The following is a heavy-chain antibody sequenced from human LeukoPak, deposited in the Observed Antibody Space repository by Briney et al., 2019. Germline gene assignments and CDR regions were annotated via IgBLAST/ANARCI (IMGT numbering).Heavy chain of an antibody. D-gene: IGHD6-13*01. CDR2: IYYSGST. Sequence: SETLSLTCTVSGGSISSGDYYWSWIRQPPGKGLEWIGYIYYSGSTYYNPSLKSRVTISVDTSKNQFSLKLSSVTAADTAVYYCAGDSSSWYDGFDYWGQGTLVTVSS. CDR1: GGSISSGDYY. V-gene: IGHV4-30-4*01. CDR3: AGDSSSWYDGFDY. J-gene: IGHJ4*02.